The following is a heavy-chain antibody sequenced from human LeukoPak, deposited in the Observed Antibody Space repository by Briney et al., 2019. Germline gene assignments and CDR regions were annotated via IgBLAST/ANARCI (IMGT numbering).Heavy chain of an antibody. CDR3: AKGGSSSWTRDYGMDV. J-gene: IGHJ6*02. V-gene: IGHV3-30*02. D-gene: IGHD6-13*01. CDR1: GFTFSSYA. Sequence: GGSLRLSCAASGFTFSSYAMHWVRQAPGKGLEWVAFIRYDGGDKYYTDSVKGRFTISRDNSKNTLYLQMNSLRAEDTAVYYCAKGGSSSWTRDYGMDVWGQGTTVTVSS. CDR2: IRYDGGDK.